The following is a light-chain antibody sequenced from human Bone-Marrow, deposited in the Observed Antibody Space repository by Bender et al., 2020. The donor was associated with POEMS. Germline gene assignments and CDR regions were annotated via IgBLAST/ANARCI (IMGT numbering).Light chain of an antibody. Sequence: QSALTQPPSVSGSPGQSVAISCTGTSGDIGSFNRVSWYQQPPGTAPKLILYEVTSRPSGVPDRFSGSKSGTTASLTISGLQAEDEAVYYCSSYTSTSTLLFGGGTRLTVL. V-gene: IGLV2-18*02. CDR1: SGDIGSFNR. CDR3: SSYTSTSTLL. CDR2: EVT. J-gene: IGLJ2*01.